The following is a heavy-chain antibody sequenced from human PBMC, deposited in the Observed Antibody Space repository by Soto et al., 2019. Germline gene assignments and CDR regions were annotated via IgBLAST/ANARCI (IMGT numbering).Heavy chain of an antibody. CDR1: GYTFTSYG. CDR3: ARDYWTYYYDSSGYYPDP. D-gene: IGHD3-22*01. J-gene: IGHJ5*02. V-gene: IGHV1-18*01. CDR2: ISAYNGNT. Sequence: ASVKVSCKASGYTFTSYGISCVRQAPGQGLEWMGWISAYNGNTNYAQKPQGRVTMTTDTSTSTAYMELRSLRSDDTAVYYCARDYWTYYYDSSGYYPDPWGQGTLVTVSS.